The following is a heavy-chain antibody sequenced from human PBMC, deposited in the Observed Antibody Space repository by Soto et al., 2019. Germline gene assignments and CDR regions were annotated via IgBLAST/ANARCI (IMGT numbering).Heavy chain of an antibody. CDR1: GFSLSNARMG. Sequence: KESGPVLVNPTETLTLTCTVSGFSLSNARMGVSWIRQPPGKALEWLAHIFSNDEKSYSTSLKSRLTISKDTSKSQVVLTMTNMDPVDTATYYCARIRYNWKLLPDYWGQGTLVTVSS. D-gene: IGHD1-20*01. CDR3: ARIRYNWKLLPDY. J-gene: IGHJ4*02. CDR2: IFSNDEK. V-gene: IGHV2-26*01.